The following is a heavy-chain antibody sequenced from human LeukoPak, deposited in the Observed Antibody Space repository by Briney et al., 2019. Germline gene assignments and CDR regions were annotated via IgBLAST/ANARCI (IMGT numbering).Heavy chain of an antibody. V-gene: IGHV3-74*01. Sequence: GGSLRLSCAASGFTFSSYSMNWVRQVPGKGVVWVSRISPTGSTTSYADSVKGRFTVSRDNAKNTLYLQVNNLRAEDTAVYYCARGPNSNWSGLDFWGQGTLLTVSS. CDR3: ARGPNSNWSGLDF. CDR1: GFTFSSYS. D-gene: IGHD6-6*01. J-gene: IGHJ4*02. CDR2: ISPTGSTT.